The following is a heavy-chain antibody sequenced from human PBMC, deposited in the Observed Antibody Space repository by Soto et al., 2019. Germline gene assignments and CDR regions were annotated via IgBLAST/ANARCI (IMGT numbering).Heavy chain of an antibody. D-gene: IGHD3-3*01. CDR2: IYHSGRT. CDR3: ASSIFGVASHAEYFQH. V-gene: IGHV4-4*02. J-gene: IGHJ1*01. Sequence: QVQLQESGPGLVKPSGTLSLTCAVSGGSISSSNWWSWVRQPPGKGLEWIGEIYHSGRTNYNPSLKRRVTISVDKSKNQFSLELSSVTAADTAVYYCASSIFGVASHAEYFQHWGQGTLVTVSS. CDR1: GGSISSSNW.